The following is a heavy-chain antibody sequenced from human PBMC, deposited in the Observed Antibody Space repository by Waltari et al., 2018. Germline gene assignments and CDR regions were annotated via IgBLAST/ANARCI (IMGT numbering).Heavy chain of an antibody. J-gene: IGHJ3*02. CDR3: ARDVARDAFDM. CDR1: GYSFTTYW. V-gene: IGHV5-51*03. Sequence: EAQLVQSGAEVKKPGESLKNSCQGSGYSFTTYWIGWVRQMPGKGLELIGIIYPGDSDAKYRPSFQGQVTISADKSINTAYLQWSSLKASDTAMYYCARDVARDAFDMWGQGTRVTVSS. CDR2: IYPGDSDA. D-gene: IGHD5-12*01.